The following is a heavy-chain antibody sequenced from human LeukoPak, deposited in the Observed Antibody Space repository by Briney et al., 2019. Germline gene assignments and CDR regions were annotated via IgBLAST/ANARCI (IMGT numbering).Heavy chain of an antibody. CDR1: GYTFTGYY. J-gene: IGHJ4*02. CDR2: INPNTGGT. V-gene: IGHV1-2*02. Sequence: ASVKVSCKASGYTFTGYYIHWVRQAPGQGLEWMGWINPNTGGTNYAQKFQGRVTMTRDTSISTAYMELSRLSSDDTAVYYCARNPGYSSSWYDYWGQGTLVTVSS. CDR3: ARNPGYSSSWYDY. D-gene: IGHD6-13*01.